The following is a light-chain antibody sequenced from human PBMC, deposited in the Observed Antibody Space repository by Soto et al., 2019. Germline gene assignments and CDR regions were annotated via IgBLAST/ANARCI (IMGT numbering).Light chain of an antibody. CDR1: QSISSY. CDR3: QQLHDYPIT. CDR2: AAS. J-gene: IGKJ5*01. V-gene: IGKV1-39*01. Sequence: DIQMTQSPSSLSASVGDRVTITCRASQSISSYLNWYQHKPGKAPKLLIYAASSLQSGVPSRFSGSGSGTDFTLTISSLQPEDFATYYCQQLHDYPITFGQGTRLEI.